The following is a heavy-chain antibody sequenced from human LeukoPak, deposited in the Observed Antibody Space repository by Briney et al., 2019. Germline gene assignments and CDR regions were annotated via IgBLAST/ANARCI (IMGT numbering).Heavy chain of an antibody. V-gene: IGHV3-9*01. J-gene: IGHJ6*02. D-gene: IGHD3-10*01. CDR3: AKGSGRDYYYYGMDV. CDR2: ISWDGGSI. CDR1: GFTFDGYA. Sequence: LPGRSLRLSCAASGFTFDGYAMHWVRQAPGKGLEWVSGISWDGGSIGYADSVEGRFTISRDNAKNSLYLQMNSLRAEDTALYYCAKGSGRDYYYYGMDVWGQGTTVTVSS.